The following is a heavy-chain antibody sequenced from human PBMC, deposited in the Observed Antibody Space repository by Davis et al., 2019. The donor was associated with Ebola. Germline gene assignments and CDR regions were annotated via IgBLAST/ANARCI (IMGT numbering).Heavy chain of an antibody. V-gene: IGHV3-30-3*01. J-gene: IGHJ4*02. CDR2: ISYDGSNK. D-gene: IGHD4-11*01. CDR3: AKAPDYRVSH. Sequence: GGSLRLSCAASGFTFSSYAMHWVRQAPGKGLEWVAVISYDGSNKYYADSVKGRFTISRDNSKNTLYLQMNSLRDEDTAVYYCAKAPDYRVSHWGQGTLVTVSS. CDR1: GFTFSSYA.